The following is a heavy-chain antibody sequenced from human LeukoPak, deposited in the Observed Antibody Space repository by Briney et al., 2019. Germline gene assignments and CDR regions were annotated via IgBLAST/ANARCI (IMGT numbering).Heavy chain of an antibody. V-gene: IGHV5-51*01. D-gene: IGHD6-13*01. J-gene: IGHJ5*02. CDR3: ARQYARSSSSWYLVDP. Sequence: GESLKSSCKGSGYSFTSYWIGWVRQMPGKGLEGMGIIYPGDSDTRYSPSFQGQVTISADKSISTAYLQWSSLKASDTAMYYCARQYARSSSSWYLVDPWGQGTLVTVSS. CDR2: IYPGDSDT. CDR1: GYSFTSYW.